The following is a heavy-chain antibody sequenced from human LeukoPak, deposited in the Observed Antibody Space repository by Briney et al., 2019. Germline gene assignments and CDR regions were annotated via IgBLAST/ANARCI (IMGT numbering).Heavy chain of an antibody. CDR3: ARRSTVAGRVRFGP. CDR1: GASIRSSSYY. CDR2: VHHSGST. J-gene: IGHJ5*02. Sequence: PSETLSLTRIVSGASIRSSSYYWGWIRQSPGKGLEWIASVHHSGSTYDNPSLKSRVTISVDTSKNQFSLKLTSVSAADTAVYYCARRSTVAGRVRFGPWGQGTLVTVSS. D-gene: IGHD6-19*01. V-gene: IGHV4-39*01.